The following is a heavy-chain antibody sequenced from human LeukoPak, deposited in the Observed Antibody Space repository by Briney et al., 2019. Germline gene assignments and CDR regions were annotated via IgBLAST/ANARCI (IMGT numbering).Heavy chain of an antibody. CDR1: GGTFSSYA. CDR3: ATTSGSYPIDAFDI. CDR2: IIPIFGTA. Sequence: SVTVSCKASGGTFSSYAISWVRQAPGQGLEWMGGIIPIFGTANYAQKFQGRVTITADESTSTAYMELSSLRSEDTAVYYCATTSGSYPIDAFDIWGQGTMVTVSS. J-gene: IGHJ3*02. D-gene: IGHD1-26*01. V-gene: IGHV1-69*13.